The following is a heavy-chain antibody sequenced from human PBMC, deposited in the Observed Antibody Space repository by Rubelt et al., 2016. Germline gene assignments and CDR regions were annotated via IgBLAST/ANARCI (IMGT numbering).Heavy chain of an antibody. CDR2: IKGDGSWT. Sequence: GKGLVWVSRIKGDGSWTSYADSVKGRFTISRDNAKNTLYLQMNSLRVEDTAVYYCARLRSSSSEDDYWGQGTLVTVSS. J-gene: IGHJ4*02. D-gene: IGHD6-13*01. V-gene: IGHV3-74*01. CDR3: ARLRSSSSEDDY.